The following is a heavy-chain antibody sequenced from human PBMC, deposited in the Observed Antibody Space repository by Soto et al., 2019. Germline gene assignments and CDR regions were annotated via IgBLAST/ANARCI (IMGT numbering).Heavy chain of an antibody. CDR1: GYTFTSYD. CDR3: ARGLTISGVVPG. CDR2: MNPNSGNT. D-gene: IGHD3-3*01. J-gene: IGHJ4*02. V-gene: IGHV1-8*01. Sequence: QVQLVQSGAEVKKPWASVKVSCKASGYTFTSYDINWVRQAPGQGLEWMGWMNPNSGNTGYAQKFQGRVTMTRNTSISTAYMALSSLRSEDTAVYYCARGLTISGVVPGWDQGTLVTVSS.